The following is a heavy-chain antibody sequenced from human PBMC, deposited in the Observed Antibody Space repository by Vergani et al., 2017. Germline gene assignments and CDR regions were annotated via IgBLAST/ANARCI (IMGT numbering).Heavy chain of an antibody. CDR1: GYRFTSNW. V-gene: IGHV5-51*01. D-gene: IGHD2-8*01. Sequence: EVQLMQSGAEVKKPGESLKISCKGSGYRFTSNWIGWVRQMPGKGLGWMGIIYPGDSDTRYRPSFQGQVTISADKSITTAYLQWSSLKASDTAMYYCATSLTGVAFNIWGQGTMVTVSS. CDR3: ATSLTGVAFNI. J-gene: IGHJ3*02. CDR2: IYPGDSDT.